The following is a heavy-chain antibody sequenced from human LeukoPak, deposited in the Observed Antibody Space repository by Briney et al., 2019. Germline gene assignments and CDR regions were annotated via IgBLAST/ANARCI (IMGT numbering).Heavy chain of an antibody. CDR1: GGTFSSYA. D-gene: IGHD6-13*01. CDR3: ARAIAAAGSFDY. CDR2: IIPIFGIA. Sequence: ASVKVSCKASGGTFSSYAISWVRQAPGQGLEWMGGIIPIFGIANYAQKFQGRVTITADESTSTAYMELSSLRSEDTAVYYCARAIAAAGSFDYWGQGTLVTVSS. V-gene: IGHV1-69*01. J-gene: IGHJ4*02.